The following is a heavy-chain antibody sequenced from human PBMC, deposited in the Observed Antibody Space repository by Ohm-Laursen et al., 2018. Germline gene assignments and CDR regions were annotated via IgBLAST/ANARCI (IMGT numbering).Heavy chain of an antibody. J-gene: IGHJ5*02. D-gene: IGHD6-6*01. V-gene: IGHV1-18*01. CDR2: ISGYNGNT. Sequence: SSVKVSCKASGFTFRTYGITWVRQAPGEGPEWMGWISGYNGNTKYPLKFQDRITITADTSTSTVYMELRGLTSDDTAVYYCARGPPRIAARGDWFDPWGQGTLVTVSS. CDR1: GFTFRTYG. CDR3: ARGPPRIAARGDWFDP.